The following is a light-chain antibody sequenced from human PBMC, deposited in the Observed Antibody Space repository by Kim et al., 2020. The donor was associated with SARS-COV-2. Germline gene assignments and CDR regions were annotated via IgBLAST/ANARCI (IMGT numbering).Light chain of an antibody. CDR2: GAS. CDR1: QSVSSSQ. V-gene: IGKV3-20*01. J-gene: IGKJ3*01. Sequence: PGYRTTLYCRTSQSVSSSQLAWYQQKPGQAPRLLIHGASNRATGIPDRFSGSGTGTDFTLTISGLEPEDFAVYYCQEYGSSLFTFGPGTKVDIK. CDR3: QEYGSSLFT.